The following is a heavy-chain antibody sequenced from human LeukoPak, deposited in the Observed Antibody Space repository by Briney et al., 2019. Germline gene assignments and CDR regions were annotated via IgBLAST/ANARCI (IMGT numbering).Heavy chain of an antibody. CDR3: ARVYDILTGYDWGEDY. CDR1: GFTVSSNY. CDR2: IYSGGST. Sequence: QPGGSLRLSCAASGFTVSSNYMSWVRQAPGKGLEWVSVIYSGGSTYYADSVKGRFTISRDNSKNTLYLQMNSLRAEDTAVYYCARVYDILTGYDWGEDYWGQGTLVTVSS. V-gene: IGHV3-53*01. J-gene: IGHJ4*02. D-gene: IGHD3-9*01.